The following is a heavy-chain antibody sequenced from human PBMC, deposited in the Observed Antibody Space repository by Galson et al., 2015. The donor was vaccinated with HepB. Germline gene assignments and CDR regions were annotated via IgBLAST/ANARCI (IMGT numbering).Heavy chain of an antibody. J-gene: IGHJ3*02. CDR2: IIPIFGTA. Sequence: QSGAEVKKPGESLKTSCKASGGTFSSYAISWVRQAPGQGLEWMGGIIPIFGTANYAQKFQGRVTITADKSTSTAYMELSSLRSEDTAVYYCARDRYYGDSDDAFDIWGQGTMVTVSS. D-gene: IGHD4-17*01. CDR3: ARDRYYGDSDDAFDI. V-gene: IGHV1-69*06. CDR1: GGTFSSYA.